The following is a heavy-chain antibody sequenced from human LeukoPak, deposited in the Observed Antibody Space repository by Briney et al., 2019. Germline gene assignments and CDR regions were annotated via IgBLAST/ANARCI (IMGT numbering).Heavy chain of an antibody. V-gene: IGHV1-69*04. CDR1: GGTFSSYA. Sequence: SVKVSCKASGGTFSSYAISWVRQAPGQGLEWMGRIIPILGIANYAQKFQGRVTITADKSTSTAYMELSGLRSEDTAVYYCARSSDIVVVPAAMSYYYYYYGMDVWGQGTTVTVSS. D-gene: IGHD2-2*01. CDR2: IIPILGIA. J-gene: IGHJ6*02. CDR3: ARSSDIVVVPAAMSYYYYYYGMDV.